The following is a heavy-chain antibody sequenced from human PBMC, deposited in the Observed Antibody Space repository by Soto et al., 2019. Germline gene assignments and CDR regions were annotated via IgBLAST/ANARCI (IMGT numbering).Heavy chain of an antibody. V-gene: IGHV1-69*04. Sequence: ASVKVSCKASGGTFSSYTISWVRQAPGQGLEWMGRIIPILGIANYAQKFQGRATITADKSTSTAYMELSSLRSEDTAVYYCARDLTARLFDPWGQGTLVTVSS. CDR3: ARDLTARLFDP. J-gene: IGHJ5*02. CDR1: GGTFSSYT. CDR2: IIPILGIA. D-gene: IGHD6-6*01.